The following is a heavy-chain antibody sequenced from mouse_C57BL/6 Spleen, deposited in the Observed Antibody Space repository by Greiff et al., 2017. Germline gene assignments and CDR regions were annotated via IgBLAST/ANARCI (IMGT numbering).Heavy chain of an antibody. V-gene: IGHV1-85*01. CDR1: GYTFTSYD. J-gene: IGHJ2*01. CDR3: ARSGTTVEGYYVDY. Sequence: VKLQQSGPELVKPGASVKLSCKASGYTFTSYDINWVKQRPGQGLEWIGWIYPRDGSTKYNEKFKGKATLTVDTSSSTAYMERHSLTSEDSAVDFCARSGTTVEGYYVDYWGQGTTLTVSS. CDR2: IYPRDGST. D-gene: IGHD1-1*01.